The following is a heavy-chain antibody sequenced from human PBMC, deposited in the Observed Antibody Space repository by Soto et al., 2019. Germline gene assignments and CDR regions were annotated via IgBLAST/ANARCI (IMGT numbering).Heavy chain of an antibody. V-gene: IGHV2-5*01. CDR1: RFSLSTSGVG. CDR3: ALTQRFHLSFDI. J-gene: IGHJ3*02. Sequence: QITLKESGPTLVKPTQTLTLTCTFSRFSLSTSGVGVGWIRQPPGKALEWLALIYWYDDKRYSPSLKSMLTITNDTSKNQGVVRMTIMDPVDTATYYCALTQRFHLSFDIWGQGTMVTVSS. CDR2: IYWYDDK. D-gene: IGHD2-21*01.